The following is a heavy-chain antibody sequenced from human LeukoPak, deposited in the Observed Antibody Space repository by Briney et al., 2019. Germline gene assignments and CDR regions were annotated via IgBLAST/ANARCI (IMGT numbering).Heavy chain of an antibody. V-gene: IGHV1-46*01. CDR3: ARGTLALGFGELLLDI. CDR1: GYTFTSYY. D-gene: IGHD3-10*01. Sequence: ASVKVSCKASGYTFTSYYMHWVRQAPGQGLEWMGIINPSGGITSYAQKFQGRVTMTRDTSTSTVYMELSSLRSEDTAVYYCARGTLALGFGELLLDIWGQGTMVTVSS. J-gene: IGHJ3*02. CDR2: INPSGGIT.